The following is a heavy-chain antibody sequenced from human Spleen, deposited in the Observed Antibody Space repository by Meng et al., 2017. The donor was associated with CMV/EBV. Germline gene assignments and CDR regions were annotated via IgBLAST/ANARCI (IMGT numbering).Heavy chain of an antibody. CDR2: IHPHRGDT. Sequence: ASVKVSCKASGYTFTAHYFHWVRQAPGQGLEWMGWIHPHRGDTNYAQQFQGRVTLTRDTSINTGYMELTRLTSDYTAVYYCARDNNWGPDYWGQGTLVPVSS. D-gene: IGHD7-27*01. J-gene: IGHJ4*02. CDR3: ARDNNWGPDY. CDR1: GYTFTAHY. V-gene: IGHV1-2*02.